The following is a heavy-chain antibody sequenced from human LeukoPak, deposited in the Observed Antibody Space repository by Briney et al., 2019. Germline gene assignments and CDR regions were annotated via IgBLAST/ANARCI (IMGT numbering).Heavy chain of an antibody. Sequence: GGSVRLSCAASGLSFSDYYMTWIRQAPGRGREWVSHISGTTTYISYADFVKGRSTISRDNAKNSLYLQMNSLRVEDTAVYYCARGPQRGVIINWGQGTLVTVSS. CDR3: ARGPQRGVIIN. CDR2: ISGTTTYI. CDR1: GLSFSDYY. J-gene: IGHJ4*02. D-gene: IGHD3-10*01. V-gene: IGHV3-11*06.